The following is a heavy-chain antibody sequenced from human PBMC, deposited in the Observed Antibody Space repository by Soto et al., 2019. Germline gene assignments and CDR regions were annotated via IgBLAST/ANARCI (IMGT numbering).Heavy chain of an antibody. V-gene: IGHV3-33*01. D-gene: IGHD5-18*01. J-gene: IGHJ6*02. CDR3: ARADGYTYGYDYYYGMDV. CDR1: GFVFSSFG. Sequence: GSLRLSCATSGFVFSSFGMHWVRQAPGKGLEWVAVIWYDGTNKYYAESLKGRFSISRDNSRNTLFLQMNSLRADDTAVYYCARADGYTYGYDYYYGMDVWGHGTTVTVS. CDR2: IWYDGTNK.